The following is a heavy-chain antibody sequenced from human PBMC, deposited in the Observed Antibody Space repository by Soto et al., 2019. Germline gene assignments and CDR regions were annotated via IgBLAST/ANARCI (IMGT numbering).Heavy chain of an antibody. Sequence: GGSLRLSCAASGFTFSSYGMHWVRQAPGKGLEWVAVISYDGSNKYYADSVKGRFTISRDNSKNTLYLQMNSLRAEDTAVYYFAKAIYRDSYGYSSFDYWGQGTLVTVSS. CDR3: AKAIYRDSYGYSSFDY. V-gene: IGHV3-30*18. CDR2: ISYDGSNK. D-gene: IGHD5-18*01. CDR1: GFTFSSYG. J-gene: IGHJ4*02.